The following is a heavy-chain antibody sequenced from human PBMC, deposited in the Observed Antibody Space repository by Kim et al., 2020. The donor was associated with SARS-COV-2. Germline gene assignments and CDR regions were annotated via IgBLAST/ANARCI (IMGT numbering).Heavy chain of an antibody. V-gene: IGHV3-23*01. CDR2: VGGSGAWT. CDR3: AKEGPYSSSWDFHH. D-gene: IGHD6-13*01. Sequence: GGSLRLSCAVSGFTFRNYGMSWVRQAPGKGLEWVSTVGGSGAWTYYADSVQGRFTISRDNSKNTLYLQMNSLRAEDTAVYYCAKEGPYSSSWDFHHWGQGTLVTVSS. CDR1: GFTFRNYG. J-gene: IGHJ1*01.